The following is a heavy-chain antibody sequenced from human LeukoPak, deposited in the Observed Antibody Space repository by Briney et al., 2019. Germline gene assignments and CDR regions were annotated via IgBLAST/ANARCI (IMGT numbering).Heavy chain of an antibody. CDR1: GGTFSSYA. D-gene: IGHD5-18*01. Sequence: ASVKVSCKASGGTFSSYAISWVRQAPGQGLEWMGIINPGGGSTFYAQRFQGRVTMTRDTSTSTVYMELSSLRSEDTAVYYCARGRGYNYGYWFDYWGQGTLVTVSS. CDR2: INPGGGST. J-gene: IGHJ4*02. CDR3: ARGRGYNYGYWFDY. V-gene: IGHV1-46*01.